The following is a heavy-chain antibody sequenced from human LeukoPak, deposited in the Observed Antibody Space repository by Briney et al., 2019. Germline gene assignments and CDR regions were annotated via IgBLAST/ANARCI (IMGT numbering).Heavy chain of an antibody. CDR1: GFTFSDFS. V-gene: IGHV3-48*02. D-gene: IGHD1-26*01. J-gene: IGHJ4*02. CDR3: ARDLTSGAYTFDY. CDR2: ISSSSTTI. Sequence: GGSLRLSCAASGFTFSDFSMNWVRQAPGKGLQWVSYISSSSTTIYYADSVKGRFTISRDNARNSLYLQMNSLRDEDTAVYYCARDLTSGAYTFDYWGQGTLVTVSS.